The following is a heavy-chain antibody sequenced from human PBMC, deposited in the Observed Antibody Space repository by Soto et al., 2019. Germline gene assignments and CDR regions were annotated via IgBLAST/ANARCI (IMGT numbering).Heavy chain of an antibody. Sequence: PGGSLRLSCASSGFKFSNYAMIWVRHATGKGLEWVSLISATGGGTYYADSVKGRFTISRDNSHNTLYLQAHSLTAEDTAVYYCAKDRRAGGNSAFYFDFWGQGAQVTVSS. D-gene: IGHD3-16*01. CDR3: AKDRRAGGNSAFYFDF. CDR1: GFKFSNYA. V-gene: IGHV3-23*01. J-gene: IGHJ4*02. CDR2: ISATGGGT.